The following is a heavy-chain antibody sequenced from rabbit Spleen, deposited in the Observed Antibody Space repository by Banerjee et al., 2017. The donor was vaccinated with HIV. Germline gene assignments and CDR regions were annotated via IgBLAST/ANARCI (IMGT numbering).Heavy chain of an antibody. D-gene: IGHD1-1*01. J-gene: IGHJ4*01. V-gene: IGHV1S40*01. Sequence: QQLVESGGGLVKPGASLTLTCTASGFSFSSDYYMCWVRQAPGKGLECGACIYAGSSDSTYYANWAKGRLTISKASSTTVTLQMTSLTVADTATYFCARDLVAVIGWNFNLWGQGTLVTVS. CDR1: GFSFSSDYY. CDR3: ARDLVAVIGWNFNL. CDR2: IYAGSSDST.